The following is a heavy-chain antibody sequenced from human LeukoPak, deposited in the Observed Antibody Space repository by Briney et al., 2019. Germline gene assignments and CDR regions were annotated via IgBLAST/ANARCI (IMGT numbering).Heavy chain of an antibody. J-gene: IGHJ4*02. CDR3: AREAAAGTYRY. D-gene: IGHD6-13*01. CDR1: GYTFTSYY. CDR2: IIPIFGTA. V-gene: IGHV1-69*13. Sequence: SVKVSCKASGYTFTSYYMHWVRQAPGQGLEWMGGIIPIFGTANYAQKFRGRVTITADESTSTAYMELSSLRSEDTAVYYCAREAAAGTYRYWGQGTLVTVSS.